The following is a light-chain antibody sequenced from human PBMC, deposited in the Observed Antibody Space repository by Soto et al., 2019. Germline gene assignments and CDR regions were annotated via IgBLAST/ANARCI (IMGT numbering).Light chain of an antibody. CDR1: NSDVGGYDC. J-gene: IGLJ1*01. CDR3: SSYTSRTTLYV. Sequence: QSALTQPASVSGSPGQSITISCTGTNSDVGGYDCVSWYQQHPGKAPKLIIYEVSNRPSGVSNRFSGSKSGNTASLTISGLQAEDEADYHCSSYTSRTTLYVFGTGTKVTVL. CDR2: EVS. V-gene: IGLV2-14*01.